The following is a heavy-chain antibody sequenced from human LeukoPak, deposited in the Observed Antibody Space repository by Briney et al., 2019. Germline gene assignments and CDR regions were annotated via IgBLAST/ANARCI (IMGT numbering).Heavy chain of an antibody. CDR2: INPNSGGT. CDR3: ASITMIVGNDAFDI. J-gene: IGHJ3*02. D-gene: IGHD3-22*01. CDR1: GYTFTCYY. Sequence: ASVKVSCKASGYTFTCYYMHWVRQAPGQGLEWMGWINPNSGGTNYAQKFQGRVTMIRDTSISTAYMELSRLRSDDTAVYYCASITMIVGNDAFDIWGQGTMVTVSS. V-gene: IGHV1-2*02.